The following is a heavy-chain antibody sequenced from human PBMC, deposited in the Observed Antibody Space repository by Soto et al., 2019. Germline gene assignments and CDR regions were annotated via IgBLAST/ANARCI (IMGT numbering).Heavy chain of an antibody. J-gene: IGHJ5*02. D-gene: IGHD3-10*01. Sequence: TSETLSLTCSVSGGAISSYYWSWIRQPAGKGLEWIGRIYTSGSTNYNPSLKSRVTMSVDTSKNQFSLKLSSVTAADTAVYYCARDRVRGANRFDPWGQGTLVTVSS. CDR3: ARDRVRGANRFDP. CDR1: GGAISSYY. CDR2: IYTSGST. V-gene: IGHV4-4*07.